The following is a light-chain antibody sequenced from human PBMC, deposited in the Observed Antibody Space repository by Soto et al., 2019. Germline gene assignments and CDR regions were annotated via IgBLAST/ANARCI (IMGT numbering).Light chain of an antibody. J-gene: IGKJ5*01. CDR1: QSVSSSW. V-gene: IGKV3-20*01. CDR2: EAS. CDR3: RQNGRSPIT. Sequence: EIVLTQSPGILSLSPGERATLSCRASQSVSSSWLGWYQQKTGQAPRLLIYEASSRTTGTPDRFSGSGSGTDFTLTISRLEPEDFAVYYCRQNGRSPITFGQGTRLEIK.